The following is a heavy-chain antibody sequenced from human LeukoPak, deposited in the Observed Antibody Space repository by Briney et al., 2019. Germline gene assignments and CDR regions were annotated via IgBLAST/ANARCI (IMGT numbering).Heavy chain of an antibody. CDR1: GYTLTELS. D-gene: IGHD3-10*01. CDR2: FDPEDGET. V-gene: IGHV1-24*01. J-gene: IGHJ4*02. CDR3: AREGNYGSGSYLTPYFDY. Sequence: ASVKVSCKVSGYTLTELSMHWVRQAPGKGLEWMGGFDPEDGETIYAQKFQGRVTMTEDTSTDTAYMELSSLRSEDTAVYYCAREGNYGSGSYLTPYFDYWGQGTLVTVSS.